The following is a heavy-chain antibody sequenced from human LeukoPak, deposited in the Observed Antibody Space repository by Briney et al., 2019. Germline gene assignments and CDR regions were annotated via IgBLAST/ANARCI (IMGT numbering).Heavy chain of an antibody. CDR2: ISSSGSTI. CDR3: ASMTTVTITFHNFDY. J-gene: IGHJ4*02. CDR1: GFTFSSYE. Sequence: PGGSLRLSCAASGFTFSSYEMNWVRQAPGKGLEWVSYISSSGSTIYYADSVKGRFTISRDNAKISLYLQMNSLRAEDTAVYYCASMTTVTITFHNFDYWGQGTLVTVSS. D-gene: IGHD4-17*01. V-gene: IGHV3-48*03.